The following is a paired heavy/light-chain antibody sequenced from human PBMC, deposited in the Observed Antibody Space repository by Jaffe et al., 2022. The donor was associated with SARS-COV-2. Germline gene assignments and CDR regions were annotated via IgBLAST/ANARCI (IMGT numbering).Heavy chain of an antibody. V-gene: IGHV3-48*04. D-gene: IGHD5-12*01. Sequence: DVQLVESGGGLVQPGGSLRLSCAASGFTFSTYSMNWVRQAPGKGLEWVSYITSSSNTIYYADSVKGRFTISRDNAKNSLYLQMNSLRAEDTAVYYCARRGTSSGYDLDYWGLGTLVTVSS. CDR2: ITSSSNTI. CDR1: GFTFSTYS. CDR3: ARRGTSSGYDLDY. J-gene: IGHJ4*02.
Light chain of an antibody. CDR3: CSYAGSITFYV. CDR2: EGS. V-gene: IGLV2-23*01. CDR1: SSDVGSYNL. Sequence: QSALTQPASVSGSPGQSITISCTGSSSDVGSYNLVSWYQQHPGKAPKLMIYEGSKRPSGVSNRFSGSKSGNTASLTISGLQAEDEADYYCCSYAGSITFYVFGTGTKVTVL. J-gene: IGLJ1*01.